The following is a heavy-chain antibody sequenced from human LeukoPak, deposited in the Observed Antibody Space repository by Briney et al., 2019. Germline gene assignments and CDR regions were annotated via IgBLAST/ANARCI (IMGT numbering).Heavy chain of an antibody. J-gene: IGHJ4*02. CDR1: GGSISSSSYY. CDR3: ARDGITPSGIAVAGGDY. V-gene: IGHV4-39*07. D-gene: IGHD6-19*01. Sequence: SETLSLTCTVSGGSISSSSYYWGWIRQPPGKGLEWIGSIYYSGSTYYNPSLKSRVTISVDTSKNQFSLKLSSVTAADTAVYYCARDGITPSGIAVAGGDYWGQGTLVTASS. CDR2: IYYSGST.